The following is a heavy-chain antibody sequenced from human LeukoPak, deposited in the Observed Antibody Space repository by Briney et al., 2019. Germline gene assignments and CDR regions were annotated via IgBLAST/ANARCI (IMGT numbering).Heavy chain of an antibody. CDR1: GFTFSSYE. Sequence: PGASLRLSCAASGFTFSSYEMNWVRQAPGKGLEWVSYISSSGSTIYYADSVKGRFTISRDNAKNSLYLQMNSLRAEDTAVYYCARGMNWNDLGYWGQGTLVTVSS. J-gene: IGHJ4*02. CDR2: ISSSGSTI. CDR3: ARGMNWNDLGY. D-gene: IGHD1-1*01. V-gene: IGHV3-48*03.